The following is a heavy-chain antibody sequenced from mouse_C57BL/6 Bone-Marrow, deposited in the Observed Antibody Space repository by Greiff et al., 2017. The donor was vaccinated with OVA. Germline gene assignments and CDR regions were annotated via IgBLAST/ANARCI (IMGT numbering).Heavy chain of an antibody. CDR3: ARYSNYLPCFAY. Sequence: QVHVKQSGAELARPGASVKLSCKASGYTFTSYGISWVKQRPGQGLEWIGEIYPRSGNTYYNEKFKGKATLTADKSSSTAYMELRSLTSEDSAVYFCARYSNYLPCFAYWGRGTPVTVSA. J-gene: IGHJ3*01. CDR2: IYPRSGNT. D-gene: IGHD2-5*01. CDR1: GYTFTSYG. V-gene: IGHV1-81*01.